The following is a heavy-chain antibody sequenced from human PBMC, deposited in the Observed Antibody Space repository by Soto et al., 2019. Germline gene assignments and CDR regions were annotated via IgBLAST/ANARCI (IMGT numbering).Heavy chain of an antibody. J-gene: IGHJ6*02. D-gene: IGHD3-10*01. CDR3: ARDRQYGAGFIDV. Sequence: GGSLRLSCAASGFTFSSYAMHWVRQAPGKGLEWVAVISSDGSDKYYADSVKGRFAISRDNSKNTLYVQLNRMRAEDTALYYCARDRQYGAGFIDVWGQGTTVTVSS. V-gene: IGHV3-30*09. CDR1: GFTFSSYA. CDR2: ISSDGSDK.